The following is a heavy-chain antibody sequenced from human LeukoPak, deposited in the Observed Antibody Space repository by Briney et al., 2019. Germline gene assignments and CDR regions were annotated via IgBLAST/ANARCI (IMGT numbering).Heavy chain of an antibody. CDR3: AKGSRGYCSSTSCYATMYYFDY. V-gene: IGHV3-21*04. CDR2: ISSSSSYI. J-gene: IGHJ4*02. CDR1: GFTFSSYS. D-gene: IGHD2-2*01. Sequence: KPGGSLRLSCAASGFTFSSYSMNWVRQAPGKGLEWVSSISSSSSYIYYADSVKGRFTISRDNAKNSLYLQMNSLRAEDTALYYCAKGSRGYCSSTSCYATMYYFDYWGQGTLVTVSS.